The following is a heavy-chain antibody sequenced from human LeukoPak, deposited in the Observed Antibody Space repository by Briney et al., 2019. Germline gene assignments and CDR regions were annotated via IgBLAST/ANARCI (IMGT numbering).Heavy chain of an antibody. CDR2: INHSGST. CDR1: GGSFSGYY. J-gene: IGHJ6*04. V-gene: IGHV4-34*01. Sequence: PSETLSLTCAVYGGSFSGYYWSWIRQPPGKGLEWIGEINHSGSTNYNPSLTSRLTISVDTSKNQFSLKLSSVTDADTAVYYCARISPLRITMVRGVNPNYYYGMDVWGKGTTVTVSS. CDR3: ARISPLRITMVRGVNPNYYYGMDV. D-gene: IGHD3-10*01.